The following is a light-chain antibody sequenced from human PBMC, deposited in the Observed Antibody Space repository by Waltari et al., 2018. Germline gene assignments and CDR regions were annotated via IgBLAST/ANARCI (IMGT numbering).Light chain of an antibody. CDR1: SNILGHI. Sequence: QSVLTQPPSASGTPGQTVTLPCSNILGHIVHWYHHLPGAAPRLLIKSNNERPPGVPDRFSGSKSGTSASLAISGLQSQDEGDYYCATWDDSLIPRYVFGTGTKVTVL. CDR2: SNN. V-gene: IGLV1-44*01. CDR3: ATWDDSLIPRYV. J-gene: IGLJ1*01.